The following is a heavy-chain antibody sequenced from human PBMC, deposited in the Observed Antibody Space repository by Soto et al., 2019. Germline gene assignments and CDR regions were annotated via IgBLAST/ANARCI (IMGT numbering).Heavy chain of an antibody. Sequence: PGGSLRLACAASGFTFSSYIMNWVRQAPGKGLEWVSSISSSSSYIYYADSVKGRFTISRDNAKNSLYLQMNSLRAEDTAVYYCARDSVRVPAAFAYWGQGTLVTVYS. J-gene: IGHJ4*02. CDR3: ARDSVRVPAAFAY. V-gene: IGHV3-21*01. D-gene: IGHD2-2*01. CDR1: GFTFSSYI. CDR2: ISSSSSYI.